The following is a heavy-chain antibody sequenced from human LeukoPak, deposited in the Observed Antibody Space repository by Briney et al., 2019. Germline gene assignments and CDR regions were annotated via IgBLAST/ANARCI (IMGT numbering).Heavy chain of an antibody. Sequence: ASVKVSCKASGYTFTGYYMHWVRQAPGQGLEWMGWINPNSGGTNYAQKFQGRVTMTRDTSISTAYMELSRLRSDDTAVYYCARAGKGHYKDFDYWGQGTLVTVSS. CDR1: GYTFTGYY. J-gene: IGHJ4*02. CDR2: INPNSGGT. CDR3: ARAGKGHYKDFDY. D-gene: IGHD3-9*01. V-gene: IGHV1-2*02.